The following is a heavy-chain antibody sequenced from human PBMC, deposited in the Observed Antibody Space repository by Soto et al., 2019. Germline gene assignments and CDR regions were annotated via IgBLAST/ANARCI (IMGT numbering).Heavy chain of an antibody. CDR3: AKDLGRNNWGG. J-gene: IGHJ4*02. CDR1: GFTFSSYW. V-gene: IGHV3-74*01. Sequence: EVQLVESGGGLVQPGGSLRLSCAASGFTFSSYWMHWVRQAPGKGLVLVSRINSDGSTTTYADSVNGRFTISRANANNTLYLLMNSLRGEDTAVYYCAKDLGRNNWGGWGQGTLVTVSS. D-gene: IGHD1-1*01. CDR2: INSDGSTT.